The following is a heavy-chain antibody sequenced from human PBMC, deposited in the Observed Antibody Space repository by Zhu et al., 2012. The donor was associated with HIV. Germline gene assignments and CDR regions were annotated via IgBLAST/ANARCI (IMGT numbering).Heavy chain of an antibody. V-gene: IGHV4-34*01. CDR2: INHSGST. Sequence: QVQLKQWGAGLLKPSETLSLTCAIYGGSFSDYYWSWIRQAPGKGLEWIGEINHSGSTDYNPSLKSRVTISLDTSKNQFSLKLSSVTAADTAVYYCARGPPLYYDVLTSYYRGWFDPLEPGNPGHVSS. CDR1: GGSFSDYY. D-gene: IGHD3-9*01. CDR3: ARGPPLYYDVLTSYYRGWFDP. J-gene: IGHJ5*02.